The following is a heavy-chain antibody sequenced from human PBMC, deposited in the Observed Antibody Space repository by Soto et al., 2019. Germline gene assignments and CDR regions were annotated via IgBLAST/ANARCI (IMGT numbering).Heavy chain of an antibody. J-gene: IGHJ4*02. CDR3: AKDRRITIFGVDPFDY. D-gene: IGHD3-3*01. CDR2: ISGSGGST. V-gene: IGHV3-23*01. CDR1: GFTFSSYA. Sequence: EVQLLESGGGLVQPGGSLRLSCAASGFTFSSYAMSWVRQAPGKGLEWVSAISGSGGSTYYADSVKGRFTISRDNSKNKLYLQMKSLRAEDTAVYYWAKDRRITIFGVDPFDYWGQGTLVTVSS.